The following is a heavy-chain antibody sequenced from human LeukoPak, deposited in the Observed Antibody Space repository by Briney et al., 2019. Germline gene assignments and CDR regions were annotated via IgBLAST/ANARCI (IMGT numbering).Heavy chain of an antibody. J-gene: IGHJ4*02. CDR3: AKERRGYNYDSIDY. CDR2: LSWSSGYR. CDR1: GFTFDDYA. Sequence: GGTLRLSCVASGFTFDDYAMHWVRQAPGEGLEWVSGLSWSSGYRSYADSVRGRFTISRDNAKNSLYLQMNNLRPEDTALYYCAKERRGYNYDSIDYWGQGTLVTVSS. D-gene: IGHD5-18*01. V-gene: IGHV3-9*01.